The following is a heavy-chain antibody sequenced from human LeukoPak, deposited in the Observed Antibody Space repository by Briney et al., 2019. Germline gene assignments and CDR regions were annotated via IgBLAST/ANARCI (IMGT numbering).Heavy chain of an antibody. CDR2: ISGSAYST. D-gene: IGHD5-12*01. Sequence: PGGSLRLSCAASGFTFSSYAMSWVRQAPGKGLEWGSGISGSAYSTYYADSVQGRFTISRDNSKNTLYLQMNSLRAEDTAVYYCAKEAGYSGYDYPDYWGQGTLATVSS. CDR1: GFTFSSYA. J-gene: IGHJ4*02. V-gene: IGHV3-23*01. CDR3: AKEAGYSGYDYPDY.